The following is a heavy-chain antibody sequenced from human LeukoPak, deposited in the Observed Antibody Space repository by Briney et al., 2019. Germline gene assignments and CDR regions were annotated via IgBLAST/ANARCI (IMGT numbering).Heavy chain of an antibody. CDR3: AKDALISFRGAWSQSDY. D-gene: IGHD3-16*02. CDR1: GLTFSNTW. V-gene: IGHV3-23*01. Sequence: AGGSLRLSCAVSGLTFSNTWLSWVRQAPGKGLEWVSAISGSGGSTYYADSVKGRFTISRDNSKNTLYLQMNSLRAEDTAVYYCAKDALISFRGAWSQSDYWGQGTLVTVSS. CDR2: ISGSGGST. J-gene: IGHJ4*02.